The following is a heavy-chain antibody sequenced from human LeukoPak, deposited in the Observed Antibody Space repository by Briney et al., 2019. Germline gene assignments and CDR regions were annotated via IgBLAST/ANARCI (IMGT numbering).Heavy chain of an antibody. CDR2: INPNSGGT. J-gene: IGHJ4*02. V-gene: IGHV1-2*02. CDR1: GYTFTGYH. Sequence: ASVKVSCKASGYTFTGYHIHWARQAPGQGLEWMGWINPNSGGTNHAQKFQGRVTMTRDTSISTAYMELSRLRSDDTAVYFCARLRSSGPSRYFDYWGQGTLVTVSS. D-gene: IGHD6-19*01. CDR3: ARLRSSGPSRYFDY.